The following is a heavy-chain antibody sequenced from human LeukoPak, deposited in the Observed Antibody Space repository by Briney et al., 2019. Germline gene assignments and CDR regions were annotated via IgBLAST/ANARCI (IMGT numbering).Heavy chain of an antibody. CDR3: ASRVTMVRGVDDAFDI. D-gene: IGHD3-10*01. Sequence: ASVKVSCKASGYTFTDYYIHWVRQAPGQGLEWLGWINPNSGGTSYAQKFQGRVTITRDTSISTAYMELSRLRSDDTAVYYCASRVTMVRGVDDAFDIWGQGTMVTVSS. CDR2: INPNSGGT. CDR1: GYTFTDYY. J-gene: IGHJ3*02. V-gene: IGHV1-2*02.